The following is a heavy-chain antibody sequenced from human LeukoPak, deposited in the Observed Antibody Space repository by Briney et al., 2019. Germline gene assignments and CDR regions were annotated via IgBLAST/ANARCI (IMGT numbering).Heavy chain of an antibody. J-gene: IGHJ4*02. D-gene: IGHD4-17*01. Sequence: SETLSLTCIVSGGSISSDYWSWIRQPPGKGLEWIGSIYYSGGTNYNPSLKSRVTISVDTSKSQFSLRLISVTAADTAMYYCARGGPWTTVTTTGVPLDYWGQGTLVTVSS. CDR1: GGSISSDY. CDR2: IYYSGGT. CDR3: ARGGPWTTVTTTGVPLDY. V-gene: IGHV4-59*13.